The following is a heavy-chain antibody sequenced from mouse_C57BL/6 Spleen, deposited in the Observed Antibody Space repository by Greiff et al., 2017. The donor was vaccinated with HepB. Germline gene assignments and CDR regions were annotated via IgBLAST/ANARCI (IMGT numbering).Heavy chain of an antibody. CDR3: AKDYDYDSIFLFDY. D-gene: IGHD2-4*01. CDR1: GYTFTDYY. V-gene: IGHV1-19*01. Sequence: EVQLQQSGPVLVKPGASVKMSCKASGYTFTDYYMNWVKQSHGKSLEWIGVINPYNGGTSYNQKFKGKATLTVDKSSSTAYMELNSLTSEDSAVYYCAKDYDYDSIFLFDYWGQGTTLTVSS. J-gene: IGHJ2*01. CDR2: INPYNGGT.